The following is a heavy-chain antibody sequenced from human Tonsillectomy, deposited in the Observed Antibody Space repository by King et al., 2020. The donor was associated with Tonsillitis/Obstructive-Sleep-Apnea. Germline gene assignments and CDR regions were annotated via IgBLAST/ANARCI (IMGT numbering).Heavy chain of an antibody. CDR2: IKSKTDGGTT. V-gene: IGHV3-15*01. CDR3: TTGLRYINGWFTEDDAFDI. J-gene: IGHJ3*02. Sequence: VQLVESGGGLVKPGGSLRLSCAASGFTFSNAWMSWVRQAPGKGLEWVGRIKSKTDGGTTDYAAPVKGRFTISRDDSKNTLYLQMNSLKTEDTAVYYCTTGLRYINGWFTEDDAFDIWGQGTMVTVS. CDR1: GFTFSNAW. D-gene: IGHD6-19*01.